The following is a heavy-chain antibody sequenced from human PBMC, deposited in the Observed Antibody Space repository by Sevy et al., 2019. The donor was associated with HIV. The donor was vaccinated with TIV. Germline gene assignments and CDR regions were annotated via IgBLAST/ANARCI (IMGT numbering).Heavy chain of an antibody. J-gene: IGHJ4*02. D-gene: IGHD2-21*01. CDR1: GFSFSDSY. Sequence: GGSLRLSCTVSGFSFSDSYMSWIRQTPGKAPEWASYISGSGAVIFYADSMRGRLTISRDNAKNTLYLQMSSLRAEDTAVYYCAGLSEGLLPDYWGQGTLVTVSS. V-gene: IGHV3-11*01. CDR2: ISGSGAVI. CDR3: AGLSEGLLPDY.